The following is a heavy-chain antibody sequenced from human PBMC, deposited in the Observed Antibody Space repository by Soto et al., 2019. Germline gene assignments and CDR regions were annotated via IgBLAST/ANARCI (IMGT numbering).Heavy chain of an antibody. CDR3: ASQKSSDSSFRGFEI. CDR2: IFYSGAP. CDR1: DGSINYFY. Sequence: QVQLRESGPGLVKPSETLSLTCTVSDGSINYFYWSWIRQPPGKGLEWIGYIFYSGAPNYNPSLKSRVTISVDTSKNQFSLRLTSVTPADTGVYYCASQKSSDSSFRGFEIWGQGTMVTVSS. J-gene: IGHJ3*02. D-gene: IGHD3-22*01. V-gene: IGHV4-59*01.